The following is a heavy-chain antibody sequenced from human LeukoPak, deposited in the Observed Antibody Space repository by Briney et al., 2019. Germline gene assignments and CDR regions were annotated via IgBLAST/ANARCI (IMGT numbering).Heavy chain of an antibody. V-gene: IGHV4-4*07. CDR3: ARDHCTNGVCYST. Sequence: SETLSLTCTVSGVYISSYYWSWIRQPAGKGLEWIGRTYTSGSTNYNPSLKSRVTMSVDTSKNQFSLKLSSVTAADTAVYYCARDHCTNGVCYSTWGQGILVTVSS. CDR1: GVYISSYY. CDR2: TYTSGST. D-gene: IGHD2-8*01. J-gene: IGHJ5*02.